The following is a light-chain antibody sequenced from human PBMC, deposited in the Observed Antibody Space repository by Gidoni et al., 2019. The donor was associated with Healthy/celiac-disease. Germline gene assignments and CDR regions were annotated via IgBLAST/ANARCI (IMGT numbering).Light chain of an antibody. CDR3: QQDGSSPWT. V-gene: IGKV3-20*01. CDR1: QSGSSSY. Sequence: IVLTQSPGTLSLSPGERATLSCRASQSGSSSYLAWYQQKPGQAPRLLIYGASSRATGIPDRLSGSGSGTDFTLTISRLEPEDFAVYYCQQDGSSPWTFGQGTKVEIK. J-gene: IGKJ1*01. CDR2: GAS.